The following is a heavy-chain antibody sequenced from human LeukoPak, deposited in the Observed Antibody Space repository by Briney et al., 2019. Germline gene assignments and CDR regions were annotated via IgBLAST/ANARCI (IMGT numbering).Heavy chain of an antibody. Sequence: GGSLRLSCAASGSTFTSYWMHWVRQDLGKGLVWISRINADGNRITYADSVKGRFTISRDNAKNTLYLQMNSLRAEDTAMYYCTRDSVGTNVPPPFDYWGQRTLVTVSS. CDR2: INADGNRI. D-gene: IGHD1-26*01. J-gene: IGHJ4*02. CDR1: GSTFTSYW. CDR3: TRDSVGTNVPPPFDY. V-gene: IGHV3-74*01.